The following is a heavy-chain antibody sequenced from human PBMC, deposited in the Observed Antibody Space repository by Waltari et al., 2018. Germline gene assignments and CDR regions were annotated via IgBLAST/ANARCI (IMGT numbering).Heavy chain of an antibody. V-gene: IGHV1-69*01. CDR1: GGTFSSYA. CDR3: ASGRGYSYGIFDY. J-gene: IGHJ4*02. D-gene: IGHD5-18*01. Sequence: QVQLVQSGAEVKKPGSSVKVSCKASGGTFSSYAISWVRQAPGQGRDGMGGISPIFGTSNYAQKFQGRVTITADESTSTAYMELISLRSEDTAVYYCASGRGYSYGIFDYWGQGTLVTVSS. CDR2: ISPIFGTS.